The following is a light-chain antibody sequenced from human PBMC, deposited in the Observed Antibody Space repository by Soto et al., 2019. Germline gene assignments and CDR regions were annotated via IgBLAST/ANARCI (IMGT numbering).Light chain of an antibody. CDR1: QSINTW. CDR2: EAS. CDR3: QQYNDSFRYT. J-gene: IGKJ2*01. V-gene: IGKV1-5*03. Sequence: DIQMTPTPSTLSASVGDRVTITCRASQSINTWLAWYQQKPGTVPKLLIYEASTLESGVPSRSSGSRSGTEFTLTVSSLQPDDFATYYCQQYNDSFRYTFGQGTKVDIK.